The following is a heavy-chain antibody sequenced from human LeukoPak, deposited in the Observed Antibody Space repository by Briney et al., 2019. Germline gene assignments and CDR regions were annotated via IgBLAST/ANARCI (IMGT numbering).Heavy chain of an antibody. D-gene: IGHD1-26*01. V-gene: IGHV1-8*01. Sequence: ASVKVSCKASGYTFTSYDINWVRQATGQGLEWMGWMNPNSGNTGYAQKFQGRVTMTEDTSTDTAYMELSSLRSEDTAVYYCATDRRRELPPYYYYMDVWGKGTTVTVSS. J-gene: IGHJ6*03. CDR3: ATDRRRELPPYYYYMDV. CDR2: MNPNSGNT. CDR1: GYTFTSYD.